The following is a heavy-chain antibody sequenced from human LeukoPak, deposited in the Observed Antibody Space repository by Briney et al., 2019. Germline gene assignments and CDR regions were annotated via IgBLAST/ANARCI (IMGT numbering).Heavy chain of an antibody. CDR3: AKDRPPLLWFGELSSGSTNWFDP. CDR1: GFTFSSYG. D-gene: IGHD3-10*01. Sequence: GGSLRLSCAASGFTFSSYGMSWVRQAPGKGLEWVSAISGSGGSTYYADSVKGRFTISRDNSKNTLYLQMNSLRAEDTAVYYCAKDRPPLLWFGELSSGSTNWFDPWGQGTLVTVSS. V-gene: IGHV3-23*01. J-gene: IGHJ5*02. CDR2: ISGSGGST.